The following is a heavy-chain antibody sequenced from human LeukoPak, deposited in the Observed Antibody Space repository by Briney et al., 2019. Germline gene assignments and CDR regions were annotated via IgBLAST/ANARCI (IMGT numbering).Heavy chain of an antibody. Sequence: PSETLSLTCTVSGGSISSYYWTWIRQPPGKGLEWVGYVYYSGSTDYNPSLKSRVTISVDTSNKQFSLNLSSVAAADTTVYYCARRCSGPTCYTDAYDIWGQGTMVTVSS. CDR3: ARRCSGPTCYTDAYDI. D-gene: IGHD2-2*02. J-gene: IGHJ3*02. CDR1: GGSISSYY. V-gene: IGHV4-59*08. CDR2: VYYSGST.